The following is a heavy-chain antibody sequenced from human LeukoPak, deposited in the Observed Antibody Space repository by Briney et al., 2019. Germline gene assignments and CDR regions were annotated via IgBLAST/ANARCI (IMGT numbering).Heavy chain of an antibody. Sequence: GGSLRLSCAASRFTFSYAMSWVRQAPGKGLEWVSYISSSGSTIYYVDSVKGRFTISRDNAKNSLYLQMNSLRAEDTAVYYCAELGITMIGGVWGKGTTVTISS. CDR1: RFTFSYA. CDR3: AELGITMIGGV. J-gene: IGHJ6*04. V-gene: IGHV3-48*03. D-gene: IGHD3-10*02. CDR2: ISSSGSTI.